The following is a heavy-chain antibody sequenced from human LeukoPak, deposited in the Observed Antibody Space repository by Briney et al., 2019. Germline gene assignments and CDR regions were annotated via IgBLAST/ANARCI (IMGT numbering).Heavy chain of an antibody. D-gene: IGHD5-12*01. CDR3: ARSRAYDYHFAN. Sequence: SETLSLTCTVSGVSISSYYWSWIRQSPGKGLEWIGYIFYSGSTNYNPSLKSRVTISVDTSKNQFSLKLTSVTAADTAVYYCARSRAYDYHFANGGQGTLVTVSS. J-gene: IGHJ4*02. V-gene: IGHV4-59*01. CDR2: IFYSGST. CDR1: GVSISSYY.